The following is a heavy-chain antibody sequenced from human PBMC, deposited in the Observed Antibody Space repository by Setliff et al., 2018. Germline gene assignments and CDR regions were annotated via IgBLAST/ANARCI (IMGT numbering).Heavy chain of an antibody. CDR3: AREGFYYDSSGSINHDAFDI. CDR2: ISTYNGDT. D-gene: IGHD3-22*01. CDR1: GYTFTSYG. J-gene: IGHJ3*02. Sequence: ASVKVSCKASGYTFTSYGISWVRQAPGQGLEWMGWISTYNGDTDYAQKLQDRLTMTTDTSTSTVYMELRSLRSDDTAVYYCAREGFYYDSSGSINHDAFDIWGQGTMVTVSS. V-gene: IGHV1-18*01.